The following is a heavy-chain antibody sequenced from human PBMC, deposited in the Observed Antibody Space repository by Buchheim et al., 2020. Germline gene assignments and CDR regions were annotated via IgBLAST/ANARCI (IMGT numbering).Heavy chain of an antibody. CDR3: ARRDSYYWYFDL. J-gene: IGHJ2*01. Sequence: VKKPGASVKVSCKASGYSFTSNPMHWLRQAPGQRLEWMGWINAGNGYTKYSQKSQGRVTFTRDTSASTAYLELSSLRSEDTAVYYCARRDSYYWYFDLWGRGTL. V-gene: IGHV1-3*01. CDR1: GYSFTSNP. D-gene: IGHD2-15*01. CDR2: INAGNGYT.